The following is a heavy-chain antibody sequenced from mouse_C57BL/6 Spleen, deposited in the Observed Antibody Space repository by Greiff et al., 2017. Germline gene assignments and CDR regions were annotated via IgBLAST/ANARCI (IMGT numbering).Heavy chain of an antibody. CDR1: GYTFTSYW. CDR2: IYPGSGST. J-gene: IGHJ2*01. V-gene: IGHV1-55*01. Sequence: QVQLQQSGAELVKPGASVKMSCKASGYTFTSYWITWVKQRPGQGLEWIGDIYPGSGSTNYNEKFKSKATLTVDTSSSTAYMQLSGLTSEDAAVYYCARGRSHYFDYWGQGTTLTVSS. CDR3: ARGRSHYFDY.